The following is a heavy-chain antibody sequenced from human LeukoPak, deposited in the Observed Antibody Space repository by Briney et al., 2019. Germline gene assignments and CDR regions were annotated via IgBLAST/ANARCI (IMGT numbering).Heavy chain of an antibody. CDR1: GFTFSSYA. CDR2: ISGSGGST. V-gene: IGHV3-23*01. D-gene: IGHD2-2*01. J-gene: IGHJ4*02. Sequence: PGGSLRLSCAASGFTFSSYAMSWVRQAPGKGLEWVSAISGSGGSTYYADSVKGRFTISRDNSKNTLYLKMNSLRAEDTAVYYCAKEWRIVVVPAAISGWGQGTLVTVSS. CDR3: AKEWRIVVVPAAISG.